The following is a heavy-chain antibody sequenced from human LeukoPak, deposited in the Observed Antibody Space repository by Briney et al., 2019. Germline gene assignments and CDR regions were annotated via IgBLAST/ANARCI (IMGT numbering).Heavy chain of an antibody. D-gene: IGHD3-10*01. V-gene: IGHV4-59*12. J-gene: IGHJ4*02. Sequence: PSETLSLTCTVSGGSISSYYWSWIRQPPGKGLEWIGYIYYSGSTNYNPSLKSRVTISVDKSKNQFSLKLSSVTAADTAVYYCARENYGSGSYRSDYWGQGTLVTVSS. CDR3: ARENYGSGSYRSDY. CDR1: GGSISSYY. CDR2: IYYSGST.